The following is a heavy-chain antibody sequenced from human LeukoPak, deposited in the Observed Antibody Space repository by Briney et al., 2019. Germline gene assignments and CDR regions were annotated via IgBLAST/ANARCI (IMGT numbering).Heavy chain of an antibody. Sequence: PGGSLRLSCAASGFIFSSYAMSWVRQAPGKGLEWVSAISGGGDNTYYAASVKGRFTTTRDNSKNTLYLQMNSLRAEDTALYYCATXRSSYYYYGMDVWGQGTTVIVSS. CDR2: ISGGGDNT. J-gene: IGHJ6*02. CDR1: GFIFSSYA. V-gene: IGHV3-23*01. CDR3: ATXRSSYYYYGMDV.